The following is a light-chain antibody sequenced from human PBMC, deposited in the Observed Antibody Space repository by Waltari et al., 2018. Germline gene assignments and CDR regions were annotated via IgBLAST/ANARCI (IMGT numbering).Light chain of an antibody. V-gene: IGKV3-20*01. J-gene: IGKJ1*01. Sequence: IVLTQSPGTLCLSPGERAPPSCKASQSVTRTLAWSQQKPGQAPRLPIYDASTMATGIPDRFSGSGYGTDFSLTISRLEPEDFAVYYCQKYGTLPATFGQGTKVEIK. CDR2: DAS. CDR1: QSVTRT. CDR3: QKYGTLPAT.